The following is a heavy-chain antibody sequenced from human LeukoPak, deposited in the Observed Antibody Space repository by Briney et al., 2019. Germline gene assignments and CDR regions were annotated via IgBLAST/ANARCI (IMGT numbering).Heavy chain of an antibody. J-gene: IGHJ4*02. CDR3: AKDQGVAARPKERFDY. V-gene: IGHV3-23*01. CDR1: GFTFSSYA. CDR2: ISGSGGST. Sequence: GGSLRLSCAASGFTFSSYAMSWVRQAPGKGLEWVSAISGSGGSTYYADSVKGRFTISREKSKNTLYLQMNSLRAEDTAVYYCAKDQGVAARPKERFDYWGQGTLVTVSS. D-gene: IGHD6-6*01.